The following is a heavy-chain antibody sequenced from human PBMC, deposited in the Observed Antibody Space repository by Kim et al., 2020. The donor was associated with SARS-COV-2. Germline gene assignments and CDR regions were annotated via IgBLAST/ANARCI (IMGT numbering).Heavy chain of an antibody. CDR3: ARDHPLGSYYDSGGDYPI. J-gene: IGHJ4*02. D-gene: IGHD3-22*01. CDR2: IWYDGSNK. CDR1: GFTFSSYG. Sequence: GGSLRLSCAASGFTFSSYGMHWVRQAPGKGLEWVAVIWYDGSNKYYADSVKGRFTISRDNSKNTLYLQMNSLRAEDTAVYYCARDHPLGSYYDSGGDYPIWGQGTLVTVSS. V-gene: IGHV3-33*01.